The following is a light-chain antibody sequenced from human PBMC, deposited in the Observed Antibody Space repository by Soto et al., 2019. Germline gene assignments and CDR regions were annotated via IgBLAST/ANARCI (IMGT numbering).Light chain of an antibody. CDR3: QQYNSYGT. CDR2: DAS. J-gene: IGKJ1*01. Sequence: DIQMTQSPSTLSASVGDRVTITCRASQSISSWLAWYQQKPGKAPKLLIYDASSVESGVPSRFSGSGSGTEFTLTISSRQPDDFATCYCQQYNSYGTFGQGTKVEIK. CDR1: QSISSW. V-gene: IGKV1-5*01.